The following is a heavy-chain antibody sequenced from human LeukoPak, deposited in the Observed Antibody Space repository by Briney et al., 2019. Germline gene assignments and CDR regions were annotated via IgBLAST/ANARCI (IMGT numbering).Heavy chain of an antibody. CDR1: GFTFSSYA. V-gene: IGHV3-23*01. CDR2: IRGSGGST. Sequence: GGSLRLPCVASGFTFSSYAMSWVRQAPGKGLEWVSTIRGSGGSTYYADSVKGRFTISRDNSKNTLYLQMNSLRAEDTAVYYCAKALQGSGSYYNPGAFDIWGQGTMVTVSS. J-gene: IGHJ3*02. CDR3: AKALQGSGSYYNPGAFDI. D-gene: IGHD3-10*01.